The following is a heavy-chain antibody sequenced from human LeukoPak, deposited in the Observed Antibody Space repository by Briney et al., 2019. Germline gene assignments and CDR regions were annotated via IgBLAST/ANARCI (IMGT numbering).Heavy chain of an antibody. J-gene: IGHJ4*02. CDR2: IWYDGSNK. CDR3: ARDPEKQWLVPHTPDY. V-gene: IGHV3-33*01. D-gene: IGHD6-19*01. Sequence: PGGSLRLSCAASGFTFSSYGMHWVRQAPGKGLEWVAVIWYDGSNKYYADSVKGRFTISRDNSKNTLYLQMNSLRAEDTAVYYCARDPEKQWLVPHTPDYWGQGTLVTVSS. CDR1: GFTFSSYG.